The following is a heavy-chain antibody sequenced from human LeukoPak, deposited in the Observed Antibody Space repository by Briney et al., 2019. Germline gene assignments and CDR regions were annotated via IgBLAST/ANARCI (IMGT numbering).Heavy chain of an antibody. CDR2: IKRDGSDK. Sequence: GGSLRLSCATSGFTFSSYWMSWVRQAPGKGLEWVANIKRDGSDKYYVGSVEGRFTISRDNDKNSLYLQMSSLRAEDTAIYYCARALYNRGWYPDYFDSWGQGALVTVSS. CDR1: GFTFSSYW. CDR3: ARALYNRGWYPDYFDS. J-gene: IGHJ4*02. D-gene: IGHD6-19*01. V-gene: IGHV3-7*01.